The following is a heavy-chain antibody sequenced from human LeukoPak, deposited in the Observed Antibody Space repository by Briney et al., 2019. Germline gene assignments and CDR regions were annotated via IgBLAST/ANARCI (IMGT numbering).Heavy chain of an antibody. CDR2: ISSNSNYK. CDR3: VRDNDRSGYYPYFDY. J-gene: IGHJ4*02. Sequence: GGSLRLSCAASGFTFSIHSINWVRQAPGKGLERVSSISSNSNYKYYADSVKGRFTVSRDNAKNLVYLQTNSLRADDTAVYYCVRDNDRSGYYPYFDYWGQGALVTVSS. CDR1: GFTFSIHS. D-gene: IGHD3-22*01. V-gene: IGHV3-21*01.